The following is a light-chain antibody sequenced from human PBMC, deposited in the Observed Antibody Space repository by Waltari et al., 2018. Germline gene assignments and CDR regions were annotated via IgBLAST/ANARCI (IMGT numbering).Light chain of an antibody. V-gene: IGKV3-20*01. CDR3: QQYGSAPYT. CDR2: GAS. CDR1: QSVSSNY. J-gene: IGKJ2*01. Sequence: EIVLTRSPGTLSLSPGERATLSCRSSQSVSSNYLAGYQQKPGPAPRLLIYGASSRATGIPDRFSGSGSGTDFTLTISRLEPEDFAVYYCQQYGSAPYTFGQGTKREIK.